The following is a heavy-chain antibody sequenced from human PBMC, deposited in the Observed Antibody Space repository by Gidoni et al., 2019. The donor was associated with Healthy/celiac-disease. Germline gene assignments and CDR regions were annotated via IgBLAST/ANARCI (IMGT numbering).Heavy chain of an antibody. CDR1: GFTFSSYA. V-gene: IGHV3-30-3*01. D-gene: IGHD6-13*01. J-gene: IGHJ3*02. CDR3: ARAREGYSSSWYGSAFDI. CDR2: ISYDGSNK. Sequence: QVQLVESGGGVVQPGRSLRLSCAASGFTFSSYAMHWVRQAPGKGLEWVAVISYDGSNKDYADSVKGRFTISRDNSKNTLYLQMNSLRAEDTAVYYCARAREGYSSSWYGSAFDIWGQGTMVTVSS.